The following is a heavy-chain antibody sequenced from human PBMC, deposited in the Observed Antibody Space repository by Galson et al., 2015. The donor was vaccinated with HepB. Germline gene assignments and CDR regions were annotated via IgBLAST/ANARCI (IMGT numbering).Heavy chain of an antibody. D-gene: IGHD3-22*01. CDR1: GFAFSNYW. CDR2: IKEEGGEK. J-gene: IGHJ4*02. CDR3: ARGGLFYGSSGYYPH. Sequence: SLRLSCAASGFAFSNYWMTWVRQAPGKGLEWVANIKEEGGEKYYVDSVKGRFTISRDNAKSSLYLQMNSLRAEDTAVYYCARGGLFYGSSGYYPHWGQGTLVTVTS. V-gene: IGHV3-7*01.